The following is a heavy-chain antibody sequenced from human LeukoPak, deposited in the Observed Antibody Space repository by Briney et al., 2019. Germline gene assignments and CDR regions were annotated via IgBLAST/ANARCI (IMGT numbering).Heavy chain of an antibody. V-gene: IGHV3-53*01. CDR1: GFTVSTNY. CDR2: IYSDGRT. CDR3: ARSGSTYYYGMDV. J-gene: IGHJ6*02. Sequence: PGGSLRLSCAASGFTVSTNYMSWVRQAPGKGLEWVSVIYSDGRTYYADSVKGRFTISRDNSKNTLYLQMNSLRAEDTAVYYCARSGSTYYYGMDVWGQGTTVTVSS. D-gene: IGHD3-10*01.